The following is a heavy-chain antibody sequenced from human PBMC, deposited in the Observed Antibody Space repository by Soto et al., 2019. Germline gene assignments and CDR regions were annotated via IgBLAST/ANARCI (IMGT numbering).Heavy chain of an antibody. Sequence: ASVKVSCKASGYTFTSYDINWVRQATGQGLEWMGWMNPNSGNTGYAQKFQGRVSMTTDTSRSTAYMELRSLRSDDTAVYYWATVVATVAAPYVLGVWGKGTTVTVSS. V-gene: IGHV1-8*01. J-gene: IGHJ6*04. CDR3: ATVVATVAAPYVLGV. CDR2: MNPNSGNT. CDR1: GYTFTSYD. D-gene: IGHD6-19*01.